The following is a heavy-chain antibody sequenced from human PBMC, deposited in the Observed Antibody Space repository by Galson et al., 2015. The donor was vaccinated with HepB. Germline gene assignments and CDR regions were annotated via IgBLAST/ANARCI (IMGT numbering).Heavy chain of an antibody. V-gene: IGHV3-30*03. Sequence: SLRLSCAASGFIFSKYDVYWVRQAPGKGLEWVALISPDGSTQYYADSVKGRFSISRDNAKNSLYLQINSLRADDTAVYYCARVADSDYGDHTHFDYWGQGSLVTVSS. CDR2: ISPDGSTQ. J-gene: IGHJ4*02. D-gene: IGHD4-17*01. CDR1: GFIFSKYD. CDR3: ARVADSDYGDHTHFDY.